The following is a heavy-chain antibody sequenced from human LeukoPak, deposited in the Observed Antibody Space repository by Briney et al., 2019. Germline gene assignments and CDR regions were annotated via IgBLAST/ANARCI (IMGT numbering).Heavy chain of an antibody. CDR3: ARDRDMVRGVITYAFDI. V-gene: IGHV1-2*02. Sequence: GASVKVSCKASGFTFTAYHMHWVRQAPGQGLEWMGWINPNSGGTNYAQKFQGRVTMTRDTSISTAYMELSGLRSDDTAVYYCARDRDMVRGVITYAFDIWGQGTMVTVSS. J-gene: IGHJ3*02. CDR2: INPNSGGT. CDR1: GFTFTAYH. D-gene: IGHD3-10*01.